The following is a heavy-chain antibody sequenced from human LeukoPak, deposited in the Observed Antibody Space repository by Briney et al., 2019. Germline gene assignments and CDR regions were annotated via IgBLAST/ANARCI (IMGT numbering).Heavy chain of an antibody. V-gene: IGHV3-21*04. CDR2: ISSSSSYI. Sequence: GGSLRLSCAASGFTFSSYSMNWVRQAPGKGLEWVSSISSSSSYIYYADSVKGRFTISRDNAKNSLYLQMNSLRAEDTAVYYCARNWGYREGYYGMDVWGQGTTVTVSS. D-gene: IGHD7-27*01. J-gene: IGHJ6*02. CDR1: GFTFSSYS. CDR3: ARNWGYREGYYGMDV.